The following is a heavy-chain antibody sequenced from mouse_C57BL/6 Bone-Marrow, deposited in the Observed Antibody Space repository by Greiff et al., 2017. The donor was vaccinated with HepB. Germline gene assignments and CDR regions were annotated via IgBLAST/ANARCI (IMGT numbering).Heavy chain of an antibody. CDR3: GSNWNQGWFAY. CDR1: GFTFSSYA. J-gene: IGHJ3*01. Sequence: DVKLVESGGGLVKPGGSLKLSCAASGFTFSSYAMSWVRQTPEKRLEWVATISDGGSYTYYPDNVKGRFTISRDNAKNNLNLQMSHLKSEDTAMYYCGSNWNQGWFAYWGQGTRVTVSA. CDR2: ISDGGSYT. V-gene: IGHV5-4*03. D-gene: IGHD2-5*01.